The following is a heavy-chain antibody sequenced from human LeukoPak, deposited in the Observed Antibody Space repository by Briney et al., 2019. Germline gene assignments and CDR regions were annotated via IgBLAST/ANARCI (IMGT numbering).Heavy chain of an antibody. J-gene: IGHJ4*02. CDR2: IYPGGST. V-gene: IGHV4-4*02. Sequence: SETLSLTCAVSGGSISSSNWWTWVRPPPGKGLEWIGEIYPGGSTNYNPSLKSRVTISVDKSKNQFSLKLSSVTAADTAVYYCASEADYWGQGTLVTVSS. CDR3: ASEADY. CDR1: GGSISSSNW.